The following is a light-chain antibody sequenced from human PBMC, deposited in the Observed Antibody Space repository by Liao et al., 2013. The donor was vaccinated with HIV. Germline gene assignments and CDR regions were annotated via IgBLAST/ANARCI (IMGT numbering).Light chain of an antibody. Sequence: SYELAQPPSVSVAPGKTARITCVGDDLGSKTVHWYRQKPGQAPVLLIQYDSVRPSGIPDRFSGSNSGNTATLTISRVEAGDEADYYCQVWDNNSNHVVFGGGTKLTVL. CDR2: YDS. V-gene: IGLV3-21*01. CDR3: QVWDNNSNHVV. J-gene: IGLJ2*01. CDR1: DLGSKT.